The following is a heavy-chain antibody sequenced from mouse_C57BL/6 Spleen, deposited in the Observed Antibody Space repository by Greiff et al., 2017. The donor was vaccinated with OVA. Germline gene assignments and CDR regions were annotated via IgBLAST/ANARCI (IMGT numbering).Heavy chain of an antibody. J-gene: IGHJ4*01. CDR1: GYAFSSSW. D-gene: IGHD1-1*02. CDR2: IYPGDGDT. Sequence: QVQLQQSGPELVKPGASVKISCKASGYAFSSSWMNWVKQRPGKGLEWIGRIYPGDGDTNYNGKFKGKATLTADKSSSTAYMQLSSLTSEDSAVYFCARGYGSSLYYAMDYWGQGTSGTVSS. V-gene: IGHV1-82*01. CDR3: ARGYGSSLYYAMDY.